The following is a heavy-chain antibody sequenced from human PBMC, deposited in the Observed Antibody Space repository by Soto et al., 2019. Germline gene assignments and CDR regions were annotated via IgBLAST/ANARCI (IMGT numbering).Heavy chain of an antibody. CDR3: AAGTGRTDFDY. D-gene: IGHD2-2*01. Sequence: EVQLVESGGGLVKPGGSLRLSCAASGFVFNNAWMSWVRQAPGKGLEWVGRIISKTDGGTTDYTAPVKDRFIMSRDDSKNTLYLQMNSLKTEDTAVYYCAAGTGRTDFDYWGQGTLVTVSS. V-gene: IGHV3-15*01. CDR1: GFVFNNAW. CDR2: IISKTDGGTT. J-gene: IGHJ4*02.